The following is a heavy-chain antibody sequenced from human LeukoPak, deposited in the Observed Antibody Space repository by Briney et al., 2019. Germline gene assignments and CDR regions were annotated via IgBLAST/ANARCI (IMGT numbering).Heavy chain of an antibody. V-gene: IGHV1-46*01. Sequence: ASVKVSCKASGYTFTSYYMHWVRQAPGQGLGWMGIINPSGGSTSYAQEFQGRVTMTRDMSTSTVYMELSSLRSEDTAVYYCARDYCTNGVCWDYWGQGTLVTVSS. CDR3: ARDYCTNGVCWDY. D-gene: IGHD2-8*01. CDR2: INPSGGST. CDR1: GYTFTSYY. J-gene: IGHJ4*02.